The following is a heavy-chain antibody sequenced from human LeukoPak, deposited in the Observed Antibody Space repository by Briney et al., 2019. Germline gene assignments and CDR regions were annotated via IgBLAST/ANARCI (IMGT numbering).Heavy chain of an antibody. CDR1: GFTFSSYA. J-gene: IGHJ5*02. D-gene: IGHD3-10*01. Sequence: GGSLRLSCAASGFTFSSYAMSWVRQAPGKGLEWVSAISSSGGSTYYADSVKGRFTISRDNSKNTLYLQMNSLRAEDTAVYYCAGDPPRSGWFDPWGQGTLVTVSS. V-gene: IGHV3-23*01. CDR2: ISSSGGST. CDR3: AGDPPRSGWFDP.